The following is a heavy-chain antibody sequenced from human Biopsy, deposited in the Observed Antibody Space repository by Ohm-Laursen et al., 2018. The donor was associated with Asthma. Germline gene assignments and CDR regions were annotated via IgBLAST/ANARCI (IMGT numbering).Heavy chain of an antibody. CDR3: ARGDSSGWSHYYFDY. D-gene: IGHD6-19*01. V-gene: IGHV3-53*01. Sequence: SLRLSCSASGFTVSRDHMLWVRQAPGKGLEWVSGIYSGGTSDTADSVRGRFTISRDFYKNTLYLQMDSLRAEDTAVYYCARGDSSGWSHYYFDYWGQGTLVTVSS. CDR1: GFTVSRDH. CDR2: IYSGGTS. J-gene: IGHJ4*02.